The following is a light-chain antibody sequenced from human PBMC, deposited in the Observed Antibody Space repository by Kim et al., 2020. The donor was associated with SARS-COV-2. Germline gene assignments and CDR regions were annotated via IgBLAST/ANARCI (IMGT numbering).Light chain of an antibody. CDR1: KFGDKY. V-gene: IGLV3-1*01. CDR3: QAWDRSGV. Sequence: VSWSPGQTASITCSGDKFGDKYACWYQQKPGQSPVLVIYQDSKRPSGIPERFSGSNSGNTATLTISGTQAMDEADYYCQAWDRSGVFGGGTQLTVL. CDR2: QDS. J-gene: IGLJ2*01.